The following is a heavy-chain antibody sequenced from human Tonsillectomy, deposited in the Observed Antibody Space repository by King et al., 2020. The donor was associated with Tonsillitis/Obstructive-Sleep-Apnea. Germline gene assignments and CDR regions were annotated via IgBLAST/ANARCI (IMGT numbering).Heavy chain of an antibody. CDR3: ASSDIVVVPAAATRGFDYYYYMDV. J-gene: IGHJ6*03. Sequence: QLVQSGAEVKKPGSSVKVSCKASGGTFSSYAISWVRQAPGQGLEWRGGIIPIFGTANYAQKFQGRVTITADESTSTAYMELSSLRSEDTAVYYCASSDIVVVPAAATRGFDYYYYMDVWGKGTTVTVSS. CDR1: GGTFSSYA. V-gene: IGHV1-69*01. D-gene: IGHD2-2*01. CDR2: IIPIFGTA.